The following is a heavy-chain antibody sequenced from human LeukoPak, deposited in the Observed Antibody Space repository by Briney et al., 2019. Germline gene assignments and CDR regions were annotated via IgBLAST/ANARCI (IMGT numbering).Heavy chain of an antibody. Sequence: ASVKVSCKVSGYTLTELSIHWVRQAPGKGLEWMGGFDPEDGETIYAQKLQGRLTMTEVTSTDTAYMELSSLRSEDTAVYYCARALTGTTAYYFDYWGQGTLVTVSS. CDR1: GYTLTELS. CDR3: ARALTGTTAYYFDY. V-gene: IGHV1-24*01. CDR2: FDPEDGET. J-gene: IGHJ4*02. D-gene: IGHD1-20*01.